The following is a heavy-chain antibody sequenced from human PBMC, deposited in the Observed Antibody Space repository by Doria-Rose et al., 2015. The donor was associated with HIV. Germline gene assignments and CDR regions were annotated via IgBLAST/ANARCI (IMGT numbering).Heavy chain of an antibody. CDR2: TYYTGTS. J-gene: IGHJ4*02. D-gene: IGHD3-3*01. V-gene: IGHV4-31*03. CDR1: GASVSSRGYY. Sequence: VKPSETLSLTCSVSGASVSSRGYYWNWIRQVPGKGLESLGYTYYTGTSDYSPSLKGRLNMAVDTSKNQFSLKLSFVTVADTAVYYCARMGSYRELDYWGQGALVIVSA. CDR3: ARMGSYRELDY.